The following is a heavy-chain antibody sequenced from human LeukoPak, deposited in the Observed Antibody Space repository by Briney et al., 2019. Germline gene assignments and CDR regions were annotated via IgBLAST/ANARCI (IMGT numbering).Heavy chain of an antibody. CDR3: ARDGYYYDSSGYPGGQTSYYYYGMDV. CDR1: GYTFTSYG. V-gene: IGHV1-18*01. D-gene: IGHD3-22*01. CDR2: ISAYNGNT. Sequence: GASVKVSCKASGYTFTSYGISWVRQAPGQGLEWMGWISAYNGNTNYAQKLQGRVTMTTDTSTSTAYMELRSLRSDDTAVYYCARDGYYYDSSGYPGGQTSYYYYGMDVWGQGITVTVSS. J-gene: IGHJ6*02.